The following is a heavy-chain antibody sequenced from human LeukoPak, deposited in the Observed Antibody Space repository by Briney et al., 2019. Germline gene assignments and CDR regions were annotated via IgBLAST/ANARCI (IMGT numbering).Heavy chain of an antibody. CDR3: ARYASGASQGWFDP. J-gene: IGHJ5*02. CDR1: GDSITSDYY. CDR2: IYHSGIS. D-gene: IGHD3-10*01. V-gene: IGHV4-30-4*01. Sequence: SETLSLTCTVSGDSITSDYYWTWLRQPPGKGLELIAYIYHSGISYSKASLKSRLTIALDTSKNQFSLELTSVTAADTAVYYCARYASGASQGWFDPWGQGILVTVSS.